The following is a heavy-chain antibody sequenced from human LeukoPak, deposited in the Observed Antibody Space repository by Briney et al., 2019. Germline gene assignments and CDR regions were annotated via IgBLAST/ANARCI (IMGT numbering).Heavy chain of an antibody. J-gene: IGHJ4*02. Sequence: GGSLRLSCAASGFTFSSYGMHWVRQAPGKGLEWVAFIRYDGSNKYYADSVKGRFTISRDNSKNTLYLQMNSLRAEDTAVYYCAGEIGAAAGEALDYWGQGTLVTVSS. CDR3: AGEIGAAAGEALDY. V-gene: IGHV3-30*02. D-gene: IGHD6-13*01. CDR2: IRYDGSNK. CDR1: GFTFSSYG.